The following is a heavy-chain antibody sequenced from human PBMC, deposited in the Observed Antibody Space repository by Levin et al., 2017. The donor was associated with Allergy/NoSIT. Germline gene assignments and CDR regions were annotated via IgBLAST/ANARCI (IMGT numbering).Heavy chain of an antibody. D-gene: IGHD2-2*01. CDR3: ANDIVVVPAALPYFDY. J-gene: IGHJ4*02. V-gene: IGHV3-23*01. CDR2: ISGSGGST. Sequence: ETLSLTCAASGFTFSSYAMSWVRQAPGKGLEWVSAISGSGGSTYYADSVKGRFTISRDNSKNTLYLQMNSLRAEDTAVYYCANDIVVVPAALPYFDYWGQGTLVTVSS. CDR1: GFTFSSYA.